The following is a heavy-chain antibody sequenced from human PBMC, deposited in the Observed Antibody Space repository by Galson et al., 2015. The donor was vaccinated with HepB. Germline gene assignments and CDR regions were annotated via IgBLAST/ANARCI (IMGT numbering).Heavy chain of an antibody. J-gene: IGHJ5*02. CDR3: ARFGWFFARNWFDP. V-gene: IGHV1-18*01. CDR1: GYTFTSYG. CDR2: ISAYNGNT. Sequence: SVKVSCKASGYTFTSYGISWVRQAPGQGLEWMGWISAYNGNTNYAQKLQGRVTMTTDTSTSTAYMELRSLRSADTAVYYCARFGWFFARNWFDPWGQGTLVTVSS. D-gene: IGHD3-9*01.